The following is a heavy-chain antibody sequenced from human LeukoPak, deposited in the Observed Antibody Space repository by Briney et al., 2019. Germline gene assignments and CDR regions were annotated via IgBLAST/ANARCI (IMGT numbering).Heavy chain of an antibody. CDR3: ARDRTITVEYYMDV. J-gene: IGHJ6*03. CDR2: INPNSGGT. D-gene: IGHD3-10*01. CDR1: GYTFTGYY. V-gene: IGHV1-2*02. Sequence: SVKVSCKASGYTFTGYYMHWVRQAPGQGLEWMGWINPNSGGTNYAQKFQGRGTMTRDTSISTAYMELSRLTSDDTAVYYCARDRTITVEYYMDVWGKGTTVTVSS.